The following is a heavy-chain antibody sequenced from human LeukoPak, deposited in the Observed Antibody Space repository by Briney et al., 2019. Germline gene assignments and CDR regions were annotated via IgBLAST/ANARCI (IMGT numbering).Heavy chain of an antibody. D-gene: IGHD3-22*01. CDR1: GGTFSSYA. V-gene: IGHV1-69*13. Sequence: ASVKVSCKASGGTFSSYAISWVRQAPGQGLEWMGGIIPIFGTANYAQKFQGRVTITADESTSTAYMELSSLRSEDTAVYYCARDRPPRDPKGAYYDSSGYYYFDYWGQGTLVTVSS. CDR2: IIPIFGTA. J-gene: IGHJ4*02. CDR3: ARDRPPRDPKGAYYDSSGYYYFDY.